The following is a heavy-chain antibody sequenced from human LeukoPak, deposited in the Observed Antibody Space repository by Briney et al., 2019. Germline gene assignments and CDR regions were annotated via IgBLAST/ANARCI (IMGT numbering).Heavy chain of an antibody. CDR1: GGSISSYY. V-gene: IGHV4-59*01. J-gene: IGHJ6*03. Sequence: SETLSLTCTVSGGSISSYYWSWIRRPPGKGLEWIGYIYYSGSTNYNPSLKSRVTISVDTSKNQFSLKLSSVTAADTAVYYCARLNYYYYYYMDVWGKGTTVTVSS. CDR2: IYYSGST. CDR3: ARLNYYYYYYMDV.